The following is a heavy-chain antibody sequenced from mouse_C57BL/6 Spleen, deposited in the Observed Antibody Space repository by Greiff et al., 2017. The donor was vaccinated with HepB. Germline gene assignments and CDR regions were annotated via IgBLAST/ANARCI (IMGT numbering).Heavy chain of an antibody. CDR3: ARNDYYGSSFYWYFDV. CDR2: ISSGSSTI. Sequence: EVHLVESGGGLVKPGGSLKLSCAASGFTFSDYGMHWVRQAPEKGLEWVAYISSGSSTIYYADTVKGRFTISRDNAKNTLFLQMTSLRSEDTAMYYCARNDYYGSSFYWYFDVWGTGTTVTVSS. V-gene: IGHV5-17*01. CDR1: GFTFSDYG. J-gene: IGHJ1*03. D-gene: IGHD1-1*01.